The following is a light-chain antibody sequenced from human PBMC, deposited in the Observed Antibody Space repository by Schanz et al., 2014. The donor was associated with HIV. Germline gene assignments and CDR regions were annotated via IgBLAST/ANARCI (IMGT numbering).Light chain of an antibody. CDR1: SSDIGAYNY. V-gene: IGLV2-14*03. CDR3: NSYSHSNTYV. Sequence: QSALTQPASVSGSPGQSITISCTGTSSDIGAYNYVSWYQQHPGKAPKLIISDVSNRPSGVSNRFSGSKSGNTASLTISGLQPEDEADYYCNSYSHSNTYVFGSGTKLTVL. CDR2: DVS. J-gene: IGLJ1*01.